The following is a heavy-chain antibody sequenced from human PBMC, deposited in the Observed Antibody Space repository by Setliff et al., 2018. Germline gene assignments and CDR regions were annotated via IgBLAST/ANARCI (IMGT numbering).Heavy chain of an antibody. V-gene: IGHV4-61*09. J-gene: IGHJ6*03. CDR1: GGSVNSGYDN. D-gene: IGHD6-19*01. CDR2: INRRGST. CDR3: ARATSGWYSAYYYYMDV. Sequence: PSETLSLTCTVSGGSVNSGYDNWNWLRQPAGKGLEWIGHINRRGSTNFTPSLKSRVTISLVTSKNQFSLNLTSVTAADTAVYYCARATSGWYSAYYYYMDVWGKGTTVTVSS.